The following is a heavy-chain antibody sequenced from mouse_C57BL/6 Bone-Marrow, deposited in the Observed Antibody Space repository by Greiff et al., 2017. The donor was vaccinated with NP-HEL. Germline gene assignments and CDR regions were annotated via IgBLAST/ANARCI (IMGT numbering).Heavy chain of an antibody. CDR1: GFTFSDYY. D-gene: IGHD3-1*01. CDR2: ISNGGGST. Sequence: VQLKESGGGLVQPGGSLKLSCAASGFTFSDYYMYWVRQTPEKRLEWVAYISNGGGSTYYPDTVKGRFTISRDNAKNTLYLQMSRLKSEDTAMYYCARRGYLYYAMDYWGQGTSVTVSS. V-gene: IGHV5-12*01. CDR3: ARRGYLYYAMDY. J-gene: IGHJ4*01.